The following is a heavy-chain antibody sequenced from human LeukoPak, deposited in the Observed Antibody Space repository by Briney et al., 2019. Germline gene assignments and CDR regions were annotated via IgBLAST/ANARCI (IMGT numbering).Heavy chain of an antibody. V-gene: IGHV4-38-2*02. CDR1: GYSISSGYY. J-gene: IGHJ4*02. CDR3: ARDRVTMTTREFDY. D-gene: IGHD3-22*01. Sequence: PSETLSLTCAVSGYSISSGYYWGWIRQPPGKGLEWIGSIYHSGSTYYNPSLKSRVTISVDTSKNQFSLKLSSVTAAGTAVYYCARDRVTMTTREFDYWGQGTLVTVPS. CDR2: IYHSGST.